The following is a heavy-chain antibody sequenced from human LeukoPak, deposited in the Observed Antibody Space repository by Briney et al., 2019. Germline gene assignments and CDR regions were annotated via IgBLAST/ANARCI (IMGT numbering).Heavy chain of an antibody. D-gene: IGHD1-26*01. Sequence: SGPTLVNPTQTLTLTCTFSGFSLSTSGMCVTWIRQPPGKALEWLAGIDWDDDKYYRTSLKTRLTISKDTSKNQVVLIMTNMDSVDTATYYCARIRYSGSYFDYWGQGTLVTVSS. CDR3: ARIRYSGSYFDY. J-gene: IGHJ4*02. CDR1: GFSLSTSGMC. CDR2: IDWDDDK. V-gene: IGHV2-70*11.